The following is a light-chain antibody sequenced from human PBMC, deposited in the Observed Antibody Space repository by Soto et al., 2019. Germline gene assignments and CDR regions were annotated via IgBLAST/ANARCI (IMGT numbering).Light chain of an antibody. CDR2: DAS. V-gene: IGKV3-15*01. Sequence: EIVLTQSPDTLSVSPGERATLSCRASQTVGTNLAWYQQKPGQAPRLLIYDASPRASGIPARFSGSGSGTEFALNSSILQSEDFAVYYCQEYNSWPITFGQGTRLEIK. J-gene: IGKJ5*01. CDR1: QTVGTN. CDR3: QEYNSWPIT.